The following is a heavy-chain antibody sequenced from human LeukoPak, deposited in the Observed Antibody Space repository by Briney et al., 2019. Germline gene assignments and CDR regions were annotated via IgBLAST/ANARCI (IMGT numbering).Heavy chain of an antibody. J-gene: IGHJ6*02. Sequence: GGSLRLSCAASGFTFSSYAMHWVRQAPGKGLEWVAVISYDGSNKYYADSVKGRFTISRDNSKNTLYLQMNSLRAEDTAVYYCARSPRYCSGGSCYSSRPFYYYYGMDVWGQGTTVTVSS. V-gene: IGHV3-30-3*01. CDR2: ISYDGSNK. CDR3: ARSPRYCSGGSCYSSRPFYYYYGMDV. D-gene: IGHD2-15*01. CDR1: GFTFSSYA.